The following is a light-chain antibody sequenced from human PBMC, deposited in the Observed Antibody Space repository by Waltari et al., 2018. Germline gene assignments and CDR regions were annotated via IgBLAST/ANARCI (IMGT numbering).Light chain of an antibody. CDR1: QSISSN. CDR2: GAS. V-gene: IGKV3-15*01. CDR3: QQYNNWSST. Sequence: EIVMTQSPATLSVSPGERATLSCRASQSISSNLAWYQQKPGPAPRLLIYGASTRATGIPARFSGSGSGTEFTLTISSLQSEDFAVYYCQQYNNWSSTFGQGTKVEIK. J-gene: IGKJ1*01.